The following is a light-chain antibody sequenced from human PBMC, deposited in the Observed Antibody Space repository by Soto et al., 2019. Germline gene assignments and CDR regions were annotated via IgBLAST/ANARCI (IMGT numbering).Light chain of an antibody. CDR1: QRINSH. CDR2: DAS. CDR3: QQRPNWPLT. V-gene: IGKV3-11*01. J-gene: IGKJ4*01. Sequence: EIVLTQSPATLSVSPGERATLSCRASQRINSHLVWYQQKPGQAPRLLIYDASNSATGIPARFSGSGSGTDFTLTISSLEPEDVAVYYCQQRPNWPLTFGGGTKVEIK.